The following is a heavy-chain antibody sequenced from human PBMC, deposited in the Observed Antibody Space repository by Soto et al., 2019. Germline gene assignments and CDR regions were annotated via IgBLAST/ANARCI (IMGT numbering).Heavy chain of an antibody. Sequence: ESLKISCKGSGYSFTSYWIGWVRQMPGKGLEWMGIIYPGDSDTRYSPSFQGQVTISADKSISTAYLQWSSLKASDTAMYYCARHYYYDSSGYYYGMDVWGQGTTVTVSS. V-gene: IGHV5-51*01. CDR1: GYSFTSYW. J-gene: IGHJ6*02. D-gene: IGHD3-22*01. CDR3: ARHYYYDSSGYYYGMDV. CDR2: IYPGDSDT.